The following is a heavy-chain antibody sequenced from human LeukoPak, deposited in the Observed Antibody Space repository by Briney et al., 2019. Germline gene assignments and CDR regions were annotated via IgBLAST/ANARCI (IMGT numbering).Heavy chain of an antibody. V-gene: IGHV4-39*01. J-gene: IGHJ3*02. CDR1: GGSINSNTYY. D-gene: IGHD3-22*01. Sequence: SETLSLTCTVSGGSINSNTYYWDWIRQPPGKGLECIGSIYYGGSTYYSPSLKSRVIISVDTSKNQFSLKLSSVTAADTAVYYCARAYYYASSAFDIWGQGTMVTVSS. CDR2: IYYGGST. CDR3: ARAYYYASSAFDI.